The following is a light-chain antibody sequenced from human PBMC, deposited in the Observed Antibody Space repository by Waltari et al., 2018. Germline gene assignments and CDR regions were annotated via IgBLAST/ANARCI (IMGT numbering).Light chain of an antibody. CDR2: DVS. CDR3: CSYAGTYSLI. V-gene: IGLV2-11*01. Sequence: QSALTQPRSVSGSPGLSVTISCTGTSSDVGGYDHVSLSQQHPGKAPKPMIHDVSRRPSGVPDRFSGSKSGNTASLTIFGLQAEDEADYYCCSYAGTYSLIFGGGTKVIVL. J-gene: IGLJ2*01. CDR1: SSDVGGYDH.